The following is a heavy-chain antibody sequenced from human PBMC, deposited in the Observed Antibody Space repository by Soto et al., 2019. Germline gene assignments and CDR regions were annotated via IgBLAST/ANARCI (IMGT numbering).Heavy chain of an antibody. CDR2: IYTSGST. J-gene: IGHJ6*02. CDR3: ARDRGYCSSTSCYYYYYGMDV. Sequence: SETPSLTCTVSGGSISSYYWSWIRQPAGKGLEWIGRIYTSGSTNYNPSLKSRVTMSVDTSKNQFSLKLSSVTAADTAVYYCARDRGYCSSTSCYYYYYGMDVWGQGTTVTVSS. D-gene: IGHD2-2*01. CDR1: GGSISSYY. V-gene: IGHV4-4*07.